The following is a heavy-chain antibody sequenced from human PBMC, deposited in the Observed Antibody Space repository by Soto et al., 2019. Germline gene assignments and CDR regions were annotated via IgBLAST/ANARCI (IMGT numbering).Heavy chain of an antibody. D-gene: IGHD4-17*01. Sequence: EVQLVESGGGLVQPGGSLRLSCAASGFTFSSYSMNWVRQAPGKGLEWVSYISSSSSTIYYADSVKGRFTISRDNAKNSLYLQMNSLRAEDTAVYYCARGTVITTGNWFDPWGQGTLVTVSS. J-gene: IGHJ5*02. CDR1: GFTFSSYS. V-gene: IGHV3-48*01. CDR3: ARGTVITTGNWFDP. CDR2: ISSSSSTI.